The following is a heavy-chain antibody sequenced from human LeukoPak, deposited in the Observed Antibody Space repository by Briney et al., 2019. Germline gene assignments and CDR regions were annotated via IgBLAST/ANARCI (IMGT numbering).Heavy chain of an antibody. D-gene: IGHD3-16*01. Sequence: GVSLRLSCAGSGFSFSNYGMSWVRQAPGKGLEWVSALSGTADRTYYADSVKGRFTISRDNSKNTLFLHINSLRADDTAVYYCARAGLPRDAFDIWGQGTMVTVSS. V-gene: IGHV3-23*01. J-gene: IGHJ3*02. CDR1: GFSFSNYG. CDR2: LSGTADRT. CDR3: ARAGLPRDAFDI.